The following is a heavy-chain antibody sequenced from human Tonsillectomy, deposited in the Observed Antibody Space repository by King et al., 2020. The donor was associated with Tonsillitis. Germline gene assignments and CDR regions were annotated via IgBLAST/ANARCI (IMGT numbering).Heavy chain of an antibody. Sequence: VQLVESGGGVVQPGRSLRLSCAASGFTFSSYGMHWVRQAPGKGLEWVAVISYDGSNKYYADSVKGRFTISRDNSKNTLYLQMNSLRAEDTAGYYCAKDAVTGVGAQVEDYWGQGTLVTVSS. D-gene: IGHD1-26*01. CDR2: ISYDGSNK. J-gene: IGHJ4*02. CDR3: AKDAVTGVGAQVEDY. V-gene: IGHV3-30*18. CDR1: GFTFSSYG.